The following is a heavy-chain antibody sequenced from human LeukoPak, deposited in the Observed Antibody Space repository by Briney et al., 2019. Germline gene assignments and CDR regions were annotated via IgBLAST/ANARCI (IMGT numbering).Heavy chain of an antibody. D-gene: IGHD1-26*01. CDR1: GGSFSGYY. CDR3: ARGEWELGY. Sequence: SETLSLTCAVYGGSFSGYYWSWIRQPPGKGLEWIGEINHSGSTNYNPSLKSRVTISVDTSKNQFSLKLSSVAAADTAVYYCARGEWELGYWGQGTLVTVPS. J-gene: IGHJ4*02. V-gene: IGHV4-34*01. CDR2: INHSGST.